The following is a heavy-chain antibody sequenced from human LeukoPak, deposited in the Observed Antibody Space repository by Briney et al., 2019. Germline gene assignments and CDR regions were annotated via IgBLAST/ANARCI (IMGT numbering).Heavy chain of an antibody. CDR3: ARGRGYRDYDRPLDY. CDR1: GFTVSSNY. Sequence: GGSLRLSCAASGFTVSSNYMNWVRQAPGKGLEWVSVITSGGNTYYADSVKGRFTTSRDNSKNTLYVQMNSLRAEDTAIYYCARGRGYRDYDRPLDYWGQGALVTVSS. V-gene: IGHV3-53*01. CDR2: ITSGGNT. D-gene: IGHD5-12*01. J-gene: IGHJ4*02.